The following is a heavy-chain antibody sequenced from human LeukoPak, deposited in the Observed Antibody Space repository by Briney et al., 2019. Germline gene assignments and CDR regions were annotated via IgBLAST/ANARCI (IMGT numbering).Heavy chain of an antibody. CDR2: MNPNSGNT. Sequence: GASVKVSCKASGYTFTSYDINWVRQATGQGLEWMGWMNPNSGNTGYAQKFQGRVTITRNTSISTAYMELSSLRSEDTAVYYCARVGDSSSWYYYYMDVWGKGTTVTVSS. J-gene: IGHJ6*03. CDR3: ARVGDSSSWYYYYMDV. V-gene: IGHV1-8*01. CDR1: GYTFTSYD. D-gene: IGHD6-13*01.